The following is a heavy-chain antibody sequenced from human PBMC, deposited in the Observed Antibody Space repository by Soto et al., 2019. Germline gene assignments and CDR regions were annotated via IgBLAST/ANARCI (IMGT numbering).Heavy chain of an antibody. V-gene: IGHV1-69*05. J-gene: IGHJ6*02. CDR3: ARPYDGGYSSNHHYYYALEV. Sequence: ASVKVSCKISGGTFSRYSISWVRQAPGQGLEWMGGIVPIFGTTNYAQKFQDRVTITTDESATTAHMELSNLRSEDTAVYYCARPYDGGYSSNHHYYYALEVLGQGTAVTVSS. D-gene: IGHD3-22*01. CDR1: GGTFSRYS. CDR2: IVPIFGTT.